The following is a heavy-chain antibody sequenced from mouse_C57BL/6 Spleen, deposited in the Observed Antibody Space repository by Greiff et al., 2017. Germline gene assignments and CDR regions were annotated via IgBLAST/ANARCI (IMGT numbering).Heavy chain of an antibody. D-gene: IGHD2-4*01. CDR2: IHPNSGST. V-gene: IGHV1-64*01. J-gene: IGHJ3*01. Sequence: QVQLQQPGAELVKPGASVKLSCKASGYTFTSYWMHWVKQRPGQGLEWIGMIHPNSGSTNYQEKFKSKATLTVDKSSSTAYMQLSSLASEDSAVSYGAVCYDDDDFAYWGQGTLVTVSA. CDR1: GYTFTSYW. CDR3: AVCYDDDDFAY.